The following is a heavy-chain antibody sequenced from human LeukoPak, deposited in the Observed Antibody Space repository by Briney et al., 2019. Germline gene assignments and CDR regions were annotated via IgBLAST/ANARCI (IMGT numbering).Heavy chain of an antibody. CDR2: INWNGDSS. D-gene: IGHD3-22*01. CDR1: GFTFDDYG. Sequence: GGSLPLSCAASGFTFDDYGMSWVRQAPGKGLEWVSGINWNGDSSGYADSVKGRFTISRDNAKNSLDLQMDSLRAEDTALYYCARGNCYDSSVAFDIWGQETMVTVSS. J-gene: IGHJ3*02. CDR3: ARGNCYDSSVAFDI. V-gene: IGHV3-20*04.